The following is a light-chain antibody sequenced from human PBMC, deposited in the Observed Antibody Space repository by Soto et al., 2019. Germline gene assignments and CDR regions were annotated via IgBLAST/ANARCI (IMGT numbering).Light chain of an antibody. V-gene: IGKV3-20*01. J-gene: IGKJ1*01. CDR3: QQYGTSVWA. Sequence: EIVLTQSPGTLSLSPGVRATLSCRASQTLTNNDLAWYQQKPGQTPRLLIYGASIRATGIADRFSGSGSGTDFTLTISRLEPEDLAVFYCQQYGTSVWAFGQGTKVDIK. CDR2: GAS. CDR1: QTLTNND.